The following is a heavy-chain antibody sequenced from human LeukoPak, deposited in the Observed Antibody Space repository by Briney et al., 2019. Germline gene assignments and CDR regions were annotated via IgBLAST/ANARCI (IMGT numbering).Heavy chain of an antibody. CDR3: ASGYGSGSYPPRNNWFDP. V-gene: IGHV1-69*05. CDR1: GGTFSTYG. Sequence: VASVKVSCKASGGTFSTYGISWVRQAPGQGLEWTGRIIPMFGTANYAQKFQGRVTITTDASTSTAYMELSSLRSEDTAVYYCASGYGSGSYPPRNNWFDPWGQGTLVTVSS. J-gene: IGHJ5*02. CDR2: IIPMFGTA. D-gene: IGHD3-10*01.